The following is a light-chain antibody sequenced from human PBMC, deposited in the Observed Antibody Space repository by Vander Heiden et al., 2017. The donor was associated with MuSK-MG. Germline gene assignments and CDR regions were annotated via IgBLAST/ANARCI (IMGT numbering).Light chain of an antibody. CDR1: QGISNY. J-gene: IGKJ4*01. Sequence: DIQMTQSPSSLSASVGDRVTITCQASQGISNYLDWYQQKPGKAPKLLIYDASNLERGVPSRFSGSGSGTEFTLTISSLQVEDIATYYCQQNDNHPLTFGGGTKVEIK. CDR3: QQNDNHPLT. CDR2: DAS. V-gene: IGKV1-33*01.